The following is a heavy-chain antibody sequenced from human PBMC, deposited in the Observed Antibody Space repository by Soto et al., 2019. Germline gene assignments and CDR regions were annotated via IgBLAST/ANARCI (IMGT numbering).Heavy chain of an antibody. CDR3: AKGRGPSISCFDF. V-gene: IGHV3-23*01. J-gene: IGHJ4*02. CDR2: ITTSDDTT. CDR1: GFTFSHSA. D-gene: IGHD2-2*01. Sequence: GGSLRLSCAASGFTFSHSAMTWVGQAPGKGLEWVSVITTSDDTTYYADSVKGRFTISRDNSKNTLFLHMNSLRVEDTAIYYCAKGRGPSISCFDFWGQGSLVTVSS.